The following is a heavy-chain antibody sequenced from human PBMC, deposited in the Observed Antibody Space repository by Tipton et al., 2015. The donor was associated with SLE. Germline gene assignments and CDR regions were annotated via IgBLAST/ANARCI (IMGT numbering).Heavy chain of an antibody. CDR1: GGSISRYS. CDR3: ARDARFADAFDI. V-gene: IGHV4-59*01. D-gene: IGHD3-3*01. Sequence: TLSLTCTVSGGSISRYSWSWIRQPPGKGLEWIGYIYYSGSTNYNPSLKSRVTISVDTSKNQFSLKLGSVTAADTAVYYCARDARFADAFDIWGQGTMVTVSS. J-gene: IGHJ3*02. CDR2: IYYSGST.